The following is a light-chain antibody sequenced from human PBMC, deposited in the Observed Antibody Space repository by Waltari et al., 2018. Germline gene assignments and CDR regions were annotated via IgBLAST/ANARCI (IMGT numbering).Light chain of an antibody. V-gene: IGKV4-1*01. CDR3: QQYHSSPYT. J-gene: IGKJ2*01. CDR1: QSLLYSSNNRNY. CDR2: GAS. Sequence: DIVLTQSPDSLAVSLGERATFNCRSSQSLLYSSNNRNYLAWYQQKPGQPPKLLIYGASSRQIGVPGRCRGSGSGTDFSLTISSLQAEDVSIYYCQQYHSSPYTFGRGTKLEIK.